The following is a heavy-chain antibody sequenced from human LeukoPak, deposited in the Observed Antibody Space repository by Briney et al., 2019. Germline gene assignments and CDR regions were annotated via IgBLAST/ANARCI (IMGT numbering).Heavy chain of an antibody. CDR3: ARGWGAGRYLYFDY. V-gene: IGHV4-34*01. D-gene: IGHD6-6*01. CDR2: INHSGST. J-gene: IGHJ4*02. CDR1: GGSFSGYY. Sequence: SETLSLTCAVYGGSFSGYYWSWIRQPPGKGLEGIGEINHSGSTNYNPSLKSRVTISVDTSKNQFSLKLSSVTAADTAVYYCARGWGAGRYLYFDYWGQGTLVTVSS.